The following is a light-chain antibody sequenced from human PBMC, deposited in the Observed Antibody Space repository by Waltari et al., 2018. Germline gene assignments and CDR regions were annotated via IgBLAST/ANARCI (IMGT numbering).Light chain of an antibody. CDR3: QQYYTTPWT. CDR2: WAS. CDR1: QSVLYSSNNKNY. Sequence: DIVMTQSPDPLAVSLGERAPITCESSQSVLYSSNNKNYLAWSQQKPGQPPTLPIYWASTRDSGVPDRFSGSGSGTDFTLTISSLQAEDVAFYYCQQYYTTPWTFGQGTKVEIK. V-gene: IGKV4-1*01. J-gene: IGKJ1*01.